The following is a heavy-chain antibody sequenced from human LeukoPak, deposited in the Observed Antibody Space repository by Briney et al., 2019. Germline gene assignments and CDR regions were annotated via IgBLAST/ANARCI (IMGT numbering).Heavy chain of an antibody. V-gene: IGHV3-7*03. CDR2: LKQDGSEI. CDR3: ARDKVVGATIFDY. Sequence: GGSLRLSCAASGFTLSTYWMSWVRQAPGKGLEWVANLKQDGSEIYYVDSVKGRFTISRDNAKNSLYLQMNSLRAEDTAVYYCARDKVVGATIFDYWGQGTLVTVSS. CDR1: GFTLSTYW. D-gene: IGHD1-26*01. J-gene: IGHJ4*02.